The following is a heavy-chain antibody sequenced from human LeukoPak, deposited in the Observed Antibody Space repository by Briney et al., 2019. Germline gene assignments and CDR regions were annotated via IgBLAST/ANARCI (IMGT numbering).Heavy chain of an antibody. J-gene: IGHJ6*03. CDR1: GYTFTSYD. D-gene: IGHD1-26*01. CDR3: ARVGGSYDRYYYMDV. V-gene: IGHV1-8*03. CDR2: MNPNSGNT. Sequence: ASVKVSCKASGYTFTSYDINWVRQATGQGLEWMGWMNPNSGNTGYAQKFQGRVTITRNTSISTAYMELSSLRSEDTAVYYCARVGGSYDRYYYMDVWGKGTTVTVSS.